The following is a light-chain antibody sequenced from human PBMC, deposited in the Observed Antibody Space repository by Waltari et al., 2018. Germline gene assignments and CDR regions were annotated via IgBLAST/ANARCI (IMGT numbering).Light chain of an antibody. CDR1: QSSSSY. J-gene: IGKJ1*01. CDR2: AAS. Sequence: DIHMTQSPSSLSASVGDRVTITFRASQSSSSYLNWYQQIPGKAAKLLIYAASSLQRGVPSSFSGSGSGTDFTLTTSSLQPEDVATYYCQQSYCTSWTFGQGTKVEIK. V-gene: IGKV1-39*01. CDR3: QQSYCTSWT.